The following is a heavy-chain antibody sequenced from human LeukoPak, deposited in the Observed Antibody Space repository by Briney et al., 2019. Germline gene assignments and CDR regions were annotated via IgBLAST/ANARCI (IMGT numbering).Heavy chain of an antibody. CDR1: GYSFTSYY. J-gene: IGHJ4*02. CDR2: INPSGGST. D-gene: IGHD3-9*01. Sequence: GASVKVSCKASGYSFTSYYIHWVRQAPGQGLEWMGIINPSGGSTSYAQKFQGRVTMTRDTSTSTLYMELSSLRSEDTAVYYCALEGYFDWLYWSQGTLVTVSS. CDR3: ALEGYFDWLY. V-gene: IGHV1-46*01.